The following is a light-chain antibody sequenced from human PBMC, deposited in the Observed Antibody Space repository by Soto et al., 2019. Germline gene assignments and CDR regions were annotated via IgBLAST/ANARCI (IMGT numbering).Light chain of an antibody. Sequence: QSVLTQPASVSGSPGQPITISCTGTSSDVGGYNFVSWHQHHPGKAPKLLIYDVRNRPSGVSNRFSGSKSGNTASLTISGLQAEDEADYYCSSYTSSSTYVFGTGTKVTVL. CDR3: SSYTSSSTYV. CDR1: SSDVGGYNF. J-gene: IGLJ1*01. CDR2: DVR. V-gene: IGLV2-14*03.